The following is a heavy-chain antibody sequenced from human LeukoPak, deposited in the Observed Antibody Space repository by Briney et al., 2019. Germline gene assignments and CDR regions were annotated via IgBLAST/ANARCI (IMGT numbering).Heavy chain of an antibody. Sequence: GGSLRLSCEASGFSFSIYGMSWVRQAPGKGLEWVSSISSSSSYIYYADSVKGRFTISRDNAKNSLYLQMNSLRAEDTAVYYCARDPNYYDSSGSNDYWGQGTLVTVSS. V-gene: IGHV3-21*01. D-gene: IGHD3-22*01. J-gene: IGHJ4*02. CDR3: ARDPNYYDSSGSNDY. CDR2: ISSSSSYI. CDR1: GFSFSIYG.